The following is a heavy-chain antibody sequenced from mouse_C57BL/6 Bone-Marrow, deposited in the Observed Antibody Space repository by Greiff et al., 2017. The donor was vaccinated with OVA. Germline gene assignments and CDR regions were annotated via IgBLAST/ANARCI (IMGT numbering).Heavy chain of an antibody. D-gene: IGHD2-4*01. CDR1: GYTFTDYN. J-gene: IGHJ4*01. CDR2: INPNNGGT. V-gene: IGHV1-22*01. Sequence: VQLQQSGPELVKPGASVKMSCKASGYTFTDYNMHWVKQSHGKSLEWIGYINPNNGGTSYNQQFKGKATLTVNKSSSTAYMELRSLTSEDSAVYYCARDYDYDGFYAMDYWGQGTSVTVSS. CDR3: ARDYDYDGFYAMDY.